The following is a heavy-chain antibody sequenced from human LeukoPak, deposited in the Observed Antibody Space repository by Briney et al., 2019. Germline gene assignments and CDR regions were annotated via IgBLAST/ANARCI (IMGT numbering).Heavy chain of an antibody. CDR1: GFTFSSYS. J-gene: IGHJ6*02. D-gene: IGHD1-26*01. V-gene: IGHV3-48*02. CDR2: ISSSSSTI. Sequence: GGSLRLSCAASGFTFSSYSMNWVRQAPGKGLEWVSYISSSSSTIYYADSVKGRFTISRDNAKNSLYLQMNSLRDEDTAVYYCARDGEELLNYYYGMDVWGQGTTVTVSS. CDR3: ARDGEELLNYYYGMDV.